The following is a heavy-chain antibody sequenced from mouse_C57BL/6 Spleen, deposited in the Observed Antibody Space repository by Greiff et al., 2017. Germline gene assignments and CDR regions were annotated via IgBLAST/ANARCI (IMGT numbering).Heavy chain of an antibody. CDR3: AIAYYSKPWFAY. J-gene: IGHJ3*01. V-gene: IGHV1-39*01. CDR2: INPHYGTT. D-gene: IGHD2-5*01. Sequence: EVQLQQSGPELVKPGASVKISCKASGYSFTDYNMNWVKKSNGKSLEWIGVINPHYGTTSYNQKFKGKATLTVDQSSSTAYMQLNSLTSEDSAVYYCAIAYYSKPWFAYWGQGTLVTVSA. CDR1: GYSFTDYN.